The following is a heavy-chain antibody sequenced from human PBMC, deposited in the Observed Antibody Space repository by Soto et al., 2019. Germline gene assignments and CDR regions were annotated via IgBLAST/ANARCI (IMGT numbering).Heavy chain of an antibody. D-gene: IGHD6-13*01. CDR2: MNPNSGNT. CDR3: AREARVSHIAAADTSFDY. J-gene: IGHJ4*02. V-gene: IGHV1-8*01. Sequence: QVQLVQSGAEVKKPGASVKVSCKASGYTFTSYDINWVRQATGQGLEWMGWMNPNSGNTGYAQKFQGRVTMTRNTSISTAYMELSSLRSEDTAVYYCAREARVSHIAAADTSFDYWGQGTLVTVSS. CDR1: GYTFTSYD.